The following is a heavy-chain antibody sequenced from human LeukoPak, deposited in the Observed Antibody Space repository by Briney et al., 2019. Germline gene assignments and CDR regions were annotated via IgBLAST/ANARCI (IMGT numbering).Heavy chain of an antibody. CDR2: ISSSGTTI. D-gene: IGHD4-11*01. CDR1: GFTFSDYY. CDR3: ARDQGDYSNFDY. J-gene: IGHJ4*02. Sequence: GGSLRLSCAASGFTFSDYYMSWIRQAPGKGLEWISYISSSGTTIYYGDSVKGRFTISRDNAKNSLYLQMNSLRAEDTAVYYCARDQGDYSNFDYWGQGTLVTVSS. V-gene: IGHV3-11*04.